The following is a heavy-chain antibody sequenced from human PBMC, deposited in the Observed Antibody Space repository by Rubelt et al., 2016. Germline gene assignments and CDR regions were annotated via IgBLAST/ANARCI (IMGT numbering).Heavy chain of an antibody. CDR2: IKQDGSDK. J-gene: IGHJ4*02. D-gene: IGHD6-19*01. CDR3: ATEGSGWYPFEF. Sequence: GSLRLSCAASGFTFSNYWMSWVRQAPGKGLEWVANIKQDGSDKYYVDSVKGRFTISRDNAKNSVYLQMNSLRAEDTAVSYCATEGSGWYPFEFWGQGTLVTVSS. CDR1: GFTFSNYW. V-gene: IGHV3-7*01.